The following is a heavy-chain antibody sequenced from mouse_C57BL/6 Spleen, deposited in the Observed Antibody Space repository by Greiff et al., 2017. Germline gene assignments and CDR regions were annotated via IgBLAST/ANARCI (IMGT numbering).Heavy chain of an antibody. CDR3: ARHETVNAMDY. CDR2: ISSGGSYT. V-gene: IGHV5-6*02. CDR1: GFTFSSYG. Sequence: DVMLVEPGGDLVKPGGSLKLSCAASGFTFSSYGMSWVRQTPDKRLEWVATISSGGSYTYYTDSVKGRFTISRDNAKNTLYLQMSSLKSEDTAVYYCARHETVNAMDYWGQGTSVTVSS. D-gene: IGHD4-1*01. J-gene: IGHJ4*01.